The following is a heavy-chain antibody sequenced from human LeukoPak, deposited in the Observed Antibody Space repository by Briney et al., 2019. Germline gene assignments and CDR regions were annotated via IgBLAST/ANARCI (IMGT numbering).Heavy chain of an antibody. CDR2: ISGSGGST. Sequence: GGSLRLSCAASGFTFSSYAMSWVRQAPGKGLEWVSAISGSGGSTYYADSVKGRFTISRDNSKNTLYLQMNSLRAEDTAVYYCAKDSSRTRSTYNWFDSWGQGTLVTVSS. CDR1: GFTFSSYA. CDR3: AKDSSRTRSTYNWFDS. J-gene: IGHJ5*01. V-gene: IGHV3-23*01.